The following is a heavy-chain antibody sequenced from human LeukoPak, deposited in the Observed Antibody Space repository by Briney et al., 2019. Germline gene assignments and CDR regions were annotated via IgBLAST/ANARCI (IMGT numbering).Heavy chain of an antibody. CDR3: ARAYSSSSGSDAFDS. D-gene: IGHD6-6*01. V-gene: IGHV3-48*02. Sequence: GGSLRLSGAASGFTFNSYNMNWVRQAPGKGLEWVSYISSSSSTIYYADSVKGRFTISRDSAKTSLFLQMNSLRDEDTAVYYCARAYSSSSGSDAFDSWGLGTLVTVSS. CDR2: ISSSSSTI. CDR1: GFTFNSYN. J-gene: IGHJ3*02.